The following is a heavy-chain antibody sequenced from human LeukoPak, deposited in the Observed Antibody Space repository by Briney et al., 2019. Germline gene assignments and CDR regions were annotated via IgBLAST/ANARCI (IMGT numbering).Heavy chain of an antibody. Sequence: GRSLRLSCAAPGLIFSDYAMNWVRRAPGKGLERVAVISSDGGNKFYADSVKGRFTVSRDNSKNTLYLQMNSLRVEDTAVYYCARDNDPDYSSSPGWFDSWGQGTLVTVSS. CDR1: GLIFSDYA. D-gene: IGHD6-6*01. J-gene: IGHJ5*01. CDR2: ISSDGGNK. CDR3: ARDNDPDYSSSPGWFDS. V-gene: IGHV3-30-3*01.